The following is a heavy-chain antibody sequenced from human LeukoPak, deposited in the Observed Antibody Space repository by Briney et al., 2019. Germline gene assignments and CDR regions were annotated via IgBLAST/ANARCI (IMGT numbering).Heavy chain of an antibody. Sequence: GGSLRLSCAASGFTFSSYSMTWVRQAPGKGLEWVANIDQDGIDKYYVDSVEGRFTISRDNAENSLYLQMNSLRAEDTAVYYCAELGITMIGGVWGKGTTVTISS. V-gene: IGHV3-7*01. J-gene: IGHJ6*04. CDR3: AELGITMIGGV. D-gene: IGHD3-10*02. CDR1: GFTFSSYS. CDR2: IDQDGIDK.